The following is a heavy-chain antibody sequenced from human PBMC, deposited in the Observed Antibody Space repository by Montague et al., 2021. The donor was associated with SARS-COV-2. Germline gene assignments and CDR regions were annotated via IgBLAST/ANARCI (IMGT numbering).Heavy chain of an antibody. CDR3: AKDTGRRNYFDY. CDR1: GFTFSSYA. D-gene: IGHD4-11*01. V-gene: IGHV3-23*01. Sequence: SLRLSCAASGFTFSSYAMSWVRQAPGKGLEWVSAISGSGGNTYYADSVKGRLTISRDNSKNTLYVQMNRLRAEDTAVYYCAKDTGRRNYFDYWGQGTLVTVSS. CDR2: ISGSGGNT. J-gene: IGHJ4*02.